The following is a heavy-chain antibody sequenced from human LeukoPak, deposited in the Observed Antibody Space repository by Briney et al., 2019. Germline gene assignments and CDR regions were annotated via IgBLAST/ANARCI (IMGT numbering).Heavy chain of an antibody. CDR3: ARESSPSGCDFSYYFDY. CDR1: GGSISSGGYY. D-gene: IGHD5-12*01. CDR2: IYYSGST. J-gene: IGHJ4*02. Sequence: PSETLSLTCTVSGGSISSGGYYWSWIRQHPGKGLEWIGYIYYSGSTYYNPSLKSRVTISVDTSKNQFSLKLSSVTAADTAVYYCARESSPSGCDFSYYFDYWGQGTLVTVSS. V-gene: IGHV4-31*03.